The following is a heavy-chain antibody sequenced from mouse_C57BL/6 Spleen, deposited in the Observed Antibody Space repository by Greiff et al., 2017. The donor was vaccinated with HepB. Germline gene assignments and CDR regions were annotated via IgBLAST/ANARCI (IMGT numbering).Heavy chain of an antibody. CDR1: GFTFSNYW. CDR2: IRLKSDNYAT. Sequence: EVKLVESGGGLVQPGGSMKLSCVASGFTFSNYWMNWVRQSPEKGLEWVAQIRLKSDNYATHYAESVKGRFTISRDDSKSSVYLQMNNLRAEDTGIYYCTFMVTTYYFDYWGQGTTLTVSS. V-gene: IGHV6-3*01. J-gene: IGHJ2*01. D-gene: IGHD2-1*01. CDR3: TFMVTTYYFDY.